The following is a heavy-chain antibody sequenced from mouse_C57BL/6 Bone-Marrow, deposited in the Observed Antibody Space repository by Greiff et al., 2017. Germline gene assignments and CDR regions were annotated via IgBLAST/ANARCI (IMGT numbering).Heavy chain of an antibody. CDR3: ARCGRSLITTVGGFAY. D-gene: IGHD1-1*01. CDR2: IYPRDGST. V-gene: IGHV1-78*01. J-gene: IGHJ3*01. Sequence: VQLQESDAELVKPGASVKISCKVSGYTFTDHTIHWMKQRPEQGLEWIGYIYPRDGSTKYNEKFKGKATLTADKSSSTAYMQRNSLTSEDSAVYFCARCGRSLITTVGGFAYWGQGTLVTVSA. CDR1: GYTFTDHT.